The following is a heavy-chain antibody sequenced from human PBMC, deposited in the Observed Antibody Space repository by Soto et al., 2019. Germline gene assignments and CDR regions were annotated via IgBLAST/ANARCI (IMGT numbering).Heavy chain of an antibody. J-gene: IGHJ4*02. CDR1: GYTLNTYY. CDR3: ARGGHIAVVTDSFDY. D-gene: IGHD2-21*02. V-gene: IGHV1-46*02. CDR2: IHPSGGGS. Sequence: QVQLVQSGAEVKKPGASVKVSCKPSGYTLNTYYLHWVRQAPGQGLEWMGIIHPSGGGSTYAQKFQGRGTXTXXXSXXTVFMELSSLRSADTAVYYCARGGHIAVVTDSFDYWGQGTLVTVSS.